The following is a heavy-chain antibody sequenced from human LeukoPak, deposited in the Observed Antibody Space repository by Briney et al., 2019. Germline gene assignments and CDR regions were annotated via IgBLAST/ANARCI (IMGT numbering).Heavy chain of an antibody. D-gene: IGHD3-3*01. CDR2: IYYSGST. CDR1: GGXISSYY. Sequence: SETLSLTCSVSGGXISSYYCSWIRQPPGKGLEWIGYIYYSGSTNYNPSPKSRVTISVDTSKNQFSLKLSSVTAADTAVYYCARGGPDFWSGYRLYGMDVWGQGTTVTVSS. V-gene: IGHV4-59*01. J-gene: IGHJ6*02. CDR3: ARGGPDFWSGYRLYGMDV.